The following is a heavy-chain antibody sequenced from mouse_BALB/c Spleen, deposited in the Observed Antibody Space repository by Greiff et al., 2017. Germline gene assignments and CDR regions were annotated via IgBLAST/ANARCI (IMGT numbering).Heavy chain of an antibody. CDR3: ARVRDGYYPYYYAMDY. CDR2: ISYDGSN. V-gene: IGHV3-6*02. D-gene: IGHD2-3*01. J-gene: IGHJ4*01. CDR1: GYSITSGYY. Sequence: DVKLQESGPGLVKPSQSLSLTCSVTGYSITSGYYWNWIRQFPGNKLEWMGYISYDGSNNYNPSLKNRISITRDTSKNQFFLKLNSVTTEDTATYYCARVRDGYYPYYYAMDYWGQGTSVTVSS.